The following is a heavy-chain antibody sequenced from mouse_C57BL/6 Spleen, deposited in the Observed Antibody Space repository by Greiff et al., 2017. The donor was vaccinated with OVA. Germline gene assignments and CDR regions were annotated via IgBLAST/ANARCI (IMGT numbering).Heavy chain of an antibody. Sequence: EVKLMESGPGLVKPSQSLSLTCSVTGYSITSGYYWNWIRQFPGNKLEWMGYISYDGSNNYHPSLKNRISITRDTSKNQFFLKLNSVTSEDTATYYCARGDTTVVDGWYFDVWGTGTTVTVSS. J-gene: IGHJ1*03. CDR2: ISYDGSN. CDR3: ARGDTTVVDGWYFDV. D-gene: IGHD1-1*01. CDR1: GYSITSGYY. V-gene: IGHV3-6*01.